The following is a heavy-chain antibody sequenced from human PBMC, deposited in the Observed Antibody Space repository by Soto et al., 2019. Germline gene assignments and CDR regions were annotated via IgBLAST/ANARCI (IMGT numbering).Heavy chain of an antibody. J-gene: IGHJ6*02. Sequence: QVQLQESGPGLVKPSQTLSLTCTVSGGSISSGGYYWSWIRQHPGKGLEWIGYIYYSGSTYYNPSLKSRVTISVDTSKNQFSLKLSSVTAADTAVYYCARERGAHGGYYYYYYGMDVWGQGTTVTVSS. CDR1: GGSISSGGYY. CDR2: IYYSGST. V-gene: IGHV4-31*03. CDR3: ARERGAHGGYYYYYYGMDV. D-gene: IGHD3-10*01.